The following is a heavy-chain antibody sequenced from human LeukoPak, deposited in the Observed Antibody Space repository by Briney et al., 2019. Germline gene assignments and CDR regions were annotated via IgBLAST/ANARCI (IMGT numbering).Heavy chain of an antibody. D-gene: IGHD3-10*01. CDR3: AKVMKGSERLTMVRGVIIKTAGLYYMDV. J-gene: IGHJ6*03. CDR2: ISASGGST. CDR1: GFTLSSYA. V-gene: IGHV3-23*01. Sequence: GGSMRLSCAASGFTLSSYAMSWVRQAPGKGLEWVSSISASGGSTNYADSVKGRFTISRDNSKNTVYLQMNSLRAEDTAVYYCAKVMKGSERLTMVRGVIIKTAGLYYMDVWGKGTTVTVSS.